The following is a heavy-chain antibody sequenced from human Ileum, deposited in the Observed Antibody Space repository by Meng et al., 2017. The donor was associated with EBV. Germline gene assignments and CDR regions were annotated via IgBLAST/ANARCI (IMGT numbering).Heavy chain of an antibody. CDR2: IYHSGST. J-gene: IGHJ4*02. V-gene: IGHV4-4*02. CDR3: ARTGVGLAFDY. D-gene: IGHD2-8*01. Sequence: GQLRESGPGLVKFSGTLSLTCGVSGDSMTNTNWWTWVRQPPGKGLEWIGEIYHSGSTNYNPSLQSRATISVDMSKKQFSLKLRSVTAADTAVYYCARTGVGLAFDYWGLGTLVTVSS. CDR1: GDSMTNTNW.